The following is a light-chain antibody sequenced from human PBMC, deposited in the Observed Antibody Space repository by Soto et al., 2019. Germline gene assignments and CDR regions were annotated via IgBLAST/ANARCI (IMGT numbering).Light chain of an antibody. CDR1: RSDVGGYNY. V-gene: IGLV2-14*01. J-gene: IGLJ1*01. CDR3: SSYTSSSSLYV. CDR2: EVS. Sequence: QSALTQPASVSGSPGQSITISCTGTRSDVGGYNYVSWYQQHPGKAPKLMIYEVSNRPSGVSNRFSGSKSGNTASLPISGLQAEDEADYYCSSYTSSSSLYVFGTGTKVTVL.